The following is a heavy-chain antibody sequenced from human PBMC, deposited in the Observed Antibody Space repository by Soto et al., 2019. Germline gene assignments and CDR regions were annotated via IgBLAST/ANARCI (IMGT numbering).Heavy chain of an antibody. D-gene: IGHD3-10*01. Sequence: QVQLVQSGAEVKEPGDSVRVSCEASGYTFTAYYIHWVRQAPGQGLEWMGWINPKFGDTTYAQDFQGRLTLTRDMSISTVYMDLSRLTSDDTAIYYCARNMDYYSGPGSGSGHGVGGQGTTVNVFS. CDR2: INPKFGDT. J-gene: IGHJ6*02. CDR1: GYTFTAYY. V-gene: IGHV1-2*02. CDR3: ARNMDYYSGPGSGSGHGV.